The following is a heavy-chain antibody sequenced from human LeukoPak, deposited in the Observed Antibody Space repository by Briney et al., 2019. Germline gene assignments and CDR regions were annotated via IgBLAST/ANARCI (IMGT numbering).Heavy chain of an antibody. CDR2: IYTSGST. V-gene: IGHV4-61*02. CDR1: GGSISSGSYY. Sequence: PSQTLSLTCTVSGGSISSGSYYWSWIRQPAGKGLEWIGRIYTSGSTNYNPSLKSRVTISVDTSKNQFSLKLSSVTAADTAVYYCARESVVVPAAYSWFDPWGQGTLVTVSS. CDR3: ARESVVVPAAYSWFDP. D-gene: IGHD2-2*01. J-gene: IGHJ5*02.